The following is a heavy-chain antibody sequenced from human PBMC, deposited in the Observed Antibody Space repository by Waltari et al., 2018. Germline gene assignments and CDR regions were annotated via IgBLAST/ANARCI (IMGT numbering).Heavy chain of an antibody. D-gene: IGHD3-22*01. J-gene: IGHJ4*02. CDR1: GFTFSRYS. Sequence: EVQLLESGGGLEQPGGSLRLSCAASGFTFSRYSLSWVRQAPGKGLEWVSTISVSGGTTYYADSVKGRFTISRDNSKNTLYLRLNSLRAEDTAVYYCAKDDSSSYYEKSYDYWGQGTLVTVSS. CDR2: ISVSGGTT. V-gene: IGHV3-23*01. CDR3: AKDDSSSYYEKSYDY.